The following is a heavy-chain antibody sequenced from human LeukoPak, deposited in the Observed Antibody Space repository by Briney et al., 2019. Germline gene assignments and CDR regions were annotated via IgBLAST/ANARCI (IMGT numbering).Heavy chain of an antibody. V-gene: IGHV1-69*05. Sequence: ASVKVSCKASGGTFSSYAISWVRQAPGQGLEWMGRIIPIFGTANYVQNFQGRVTITTDESTSTAYMELSSLRSEDTAVYYCARAGLRSDYYDSSGYYWDYWGQGTLVTVYS. CDR1: GGTFSSYA. CDR3: ARAGLRSDYYDSSGYYWDY. J-gene: IGHJ4*02. D-gene: IGHD3-22*01. CDR2: IIPIFGTA.